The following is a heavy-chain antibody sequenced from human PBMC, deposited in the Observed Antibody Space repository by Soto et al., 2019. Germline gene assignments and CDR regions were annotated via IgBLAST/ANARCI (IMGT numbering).Heavy chain of an antibody. V-gene: IGHV3-30-3*01. J-gene: IGHJ4*02. CDR3: ASSDTATHFDY. CDR2: ISYDGSNK. CDR1: GFTFSSYA. Sequence: GGSLRLSCAASGFTFSSYAMHWVRQAPGKGLEWVAVISYDGSNKYYADSVKGRFTISRDNSKNTLYLQMNSLRAEDTAVYYCASSDTATHFDYWGQGTLVTVSS. D-gene: IGHD5-18*01.